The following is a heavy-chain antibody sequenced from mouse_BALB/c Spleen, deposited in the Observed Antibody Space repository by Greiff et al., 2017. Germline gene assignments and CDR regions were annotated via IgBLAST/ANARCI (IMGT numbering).Heavy chain of an antibody. J-gene: IGHJ3*01. D-gene: IGHD2-14*01. V-gene: IGHV2-9*02. CDR1: GFSLTSYG. Sequence: VQVVESGPGLVAPSQSLSITCTVSGFSLTSYGVHWVRQPPGKGLEWLGVIWAGGSTNYNSALMSRLSISKDNSKSQVFLKMNSLQTDDTAMYYCATSYYRYDGAWFAYWGQGTLVTVSA. CDR3: ATSYYRYDGAWFAY. CDR2: IWAGGST.